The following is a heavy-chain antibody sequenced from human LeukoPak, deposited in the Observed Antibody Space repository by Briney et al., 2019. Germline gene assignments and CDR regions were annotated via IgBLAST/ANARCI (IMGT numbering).Heavy chain of an antibody. J-gene: IGHJ4*02. Sequence: GGSLRLSCAASGFTVSSNYMSWVRQAPGKGLEWVAVISYDGSNKYYADSVKGRFTISRDNSKNTLYLQMNSLRAEDTAVYYCARDSGSGWYRPTYYFDYWGQGTLVTVSS. V-gene: IGHV3-30*03. D-gene: IGHD6-19*01. CDR3: ARDSGSGWYRPTYYFDY. CDR1: GFTVSSNY. CDR2: ISYDGSNK.